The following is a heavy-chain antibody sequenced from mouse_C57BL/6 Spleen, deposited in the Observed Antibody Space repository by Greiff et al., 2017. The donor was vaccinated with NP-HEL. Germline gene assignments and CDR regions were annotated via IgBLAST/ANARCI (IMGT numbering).Heavy chain of an antibody. Sequence: EVQGVESGGGLVKPGGSLKLSCAASGFTFSSYAMSWVRQTPEKRLEWVATISDGGSYTYYPDNVKGRFTISRDNAKNNLYLQMSHLKSEDTAMYYCAREGVYYYGSSRYFDYWGQGTTLTVSS. CDR3: AREGVYYYGSSRYFDY. CDR1: GFTFSSYA. D-gene: IGHD1-1*01. CDR2: ISDGGSYT. J-gene: IGHJ2*01. V-gene: IGHV5-4*01.